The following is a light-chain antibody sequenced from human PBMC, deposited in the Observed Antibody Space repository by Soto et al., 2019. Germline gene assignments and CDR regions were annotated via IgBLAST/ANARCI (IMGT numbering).Light chain of an antibody. CDR2: EVS. CDR1: SSDVRGYNY. Sequence: QSALAQPASVSSSPGQSITISSTGTSSDVRGYNYVSWYQQHPGNAPKLMISEVSNRPSGVSNRFSGSKSGNTASLTISGLQAEDEADYYCSSYTSSSTYVFGTGTKVTVL. CDR3: SSYTSSSTYV. J-gene: IGLJ1*01. V-gene: IGLV2-14*01.